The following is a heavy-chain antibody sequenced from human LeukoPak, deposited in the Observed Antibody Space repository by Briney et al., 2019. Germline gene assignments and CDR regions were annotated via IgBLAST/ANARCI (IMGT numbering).Heavy chain of an antibody. J-gene: IGHJ4*02. V-gene: IGHV1-2*02. Sequence: ASVKVSCKASGYIFTGSYIHWVRQAPGQGLEWMGWINPNSGGTNRAQKFQSRVTLTGDTSTNTAYMELIRLNSNDTAVYYCARALSSLRLYYFDSWGQGTLVTVSS. D-gene: IGHD6-6*01. CDR1: GYIFTGSY. CDR3: ARALSSLRLYYFDS. CDR2: INPNSGGT.